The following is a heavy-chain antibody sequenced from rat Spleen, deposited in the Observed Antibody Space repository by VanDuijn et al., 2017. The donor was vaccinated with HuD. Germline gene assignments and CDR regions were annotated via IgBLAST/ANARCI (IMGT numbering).Heavy chain of an antibody. CDR3: ATENYWFAY. D-gene: IGHD1-10*01. J-gene: IGHJ3*01. CDR2: ISFDGSRT. CDR1: GFTFSNYG. V-gene: IGHV5-29*01. Sequence: EVQLVESGGGLVQPGRSLKLSCAASGFTFSNYGMAWVRQAPTKGLEWVASISFDGSRTFFRDSVKGRFTISRDNAQNTLYLQMDSLRSEDTATYYCATENYWFAYWGQGTLVTVSS.